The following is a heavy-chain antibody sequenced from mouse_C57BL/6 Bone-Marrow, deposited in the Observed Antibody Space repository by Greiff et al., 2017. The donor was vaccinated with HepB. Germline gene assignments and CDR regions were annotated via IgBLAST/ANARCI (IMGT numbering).Heavy chain of an antibody. CDR2: IWTGGGT. Sequence: VKLMESGPGLVAPSQSLSITCTVSGFSLTSYAISWVRQPPGKGLEWLGVIWTGGGTNYNSALKSRLSISKDNSKSQVFLKMNSLQTDDTARYYCARKRDPLYYYASMDYWGQGTSVTVSS. V-gene: IGHV2-9-1*01. CDR3: ARKRDPLYYYASMDY. D-gene: IGHD1-1*01. CDR1: GFSLTSYA. J-gene: IGHJ4*01.